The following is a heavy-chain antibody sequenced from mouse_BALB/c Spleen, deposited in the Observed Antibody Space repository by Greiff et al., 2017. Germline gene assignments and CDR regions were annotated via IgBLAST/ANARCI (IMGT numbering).Heavy chain of an antibody. Sequence: QVQLKQSGAELAKPGASVKMSCKASGYTFTSYWMHWVKQRPGQGLEWIGYINPSTGYTEYNQKFKDKATLTADKSSSTAYMQLSSLTSEDSAVYYCARNDGSSFDYWGQGTALTVSS. J-gene: IGHJ2*01. V-gene: IGHV1-7*01. CDR1: GYTFTSYW. CDR3: ARNDGSSFDY. CDR2: INPSTGYT. D-gene: IGHD1-1*01.